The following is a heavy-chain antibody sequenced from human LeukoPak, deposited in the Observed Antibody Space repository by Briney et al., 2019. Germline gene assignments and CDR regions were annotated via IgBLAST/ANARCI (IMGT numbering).Heavy chain of an antibody. J-gene: IGHJ4*02. D-gene: IGHD2-21*01. V-gene: IGHV4-59*08. CDR2: IYYSGST. CDR3: ARLGGEGINDY. Sequence: SETLSLTCTVSGGSISSYYWSWIRQPPGKGLEWIGYIYYSGSTNYNPPLKSRVTISVDTSKNQFSLKLSSVTAADTAVYYCARLGGEGINDYWGQGTLVTVSS. CDR1: GGSISSYY.